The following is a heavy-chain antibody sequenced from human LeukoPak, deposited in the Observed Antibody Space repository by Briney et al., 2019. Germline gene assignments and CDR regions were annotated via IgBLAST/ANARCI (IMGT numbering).Heavy chain of an antibody. Sequence: ASVKVSCKASGYTFASYYMHWVRQAPGQGLEWMGIINPSGGSTSYAQKFQGRVTMTRDTSTSTVYMELSSLRSEDTAVYYCARVDQWELHFDYWGQGTLVTVSS. CDR1: GYTFASYY. CDR3: ARVDQWELHFDY. CDR2: INPSGGST. D-gene: IGHD1-26*01. J-gene: IGHJ4*02. V-gene: IGHV1-46*01.